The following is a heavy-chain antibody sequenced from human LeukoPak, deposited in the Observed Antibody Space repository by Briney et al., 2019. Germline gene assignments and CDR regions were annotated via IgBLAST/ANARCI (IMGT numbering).Heavy chain of an antibody. CDR3: ARVGAAANWFDP. Sequence: GSLRLSCAASGFTFSSYWMSWVRQAPGKGLEWVANIRQDGSEIYYVDSVKGRFTISRDNAHNSLYLQMSSLRSEDTAVYFCARVGAAANWFDPWGQGTLVTVSS. D-gene: IGHD6-13*01. J-gene: IGHJ5*02. CDR1: GFTFSSYW. V-gene: IGHV3-7*01. CDR2: IRQDGSEI.